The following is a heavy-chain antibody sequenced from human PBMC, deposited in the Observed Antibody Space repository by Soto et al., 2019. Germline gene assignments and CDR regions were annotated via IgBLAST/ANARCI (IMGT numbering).Heavy chain of an antibody. CDR2: INHSGST. CDR3: ARAKQQWLVRADAFEI. CDR1: GGSFSGYY. V-gene: IGHV4-34*01. D-gene: IGHD6-19*01. J-gene: IGHJ3*02. Sequence: QVQLQQWGAGLLKPSATLSLTCAVYGGSFSGYYWSWIRQLPGKGLEWIGEINHSGSTNYNPSLKCRVTVSGDTAKNQFYLKRSSVTAADTAVYYCARAKQQWLVRADAFEIWGQGTMVTVSS.